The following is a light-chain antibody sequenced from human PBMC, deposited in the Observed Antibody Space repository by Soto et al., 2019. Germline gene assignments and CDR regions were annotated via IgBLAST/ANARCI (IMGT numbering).Light chain of an antibody. CDR1: NSDVGGYDY. CDR2: GVR. CDR3: SSYTDTSTYV. Sequence: QSALAQPASVSGSPGQSITISCTGTNSDVGGYDYVSWYQHHPGKAPKLMIYGVRNLPSGVSNRFSGSKSGNTASLTISGLQAEDEADYYCSSYTDTSTYVFGTGTKLTVL. J-gene: IGLJ1*01. V-gene: IGLV2-14*01.